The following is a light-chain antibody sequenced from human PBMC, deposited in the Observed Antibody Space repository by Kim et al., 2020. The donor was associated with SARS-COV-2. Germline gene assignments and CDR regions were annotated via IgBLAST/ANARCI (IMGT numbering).Light chain of an antibody. CDR2: ATS. Sequence: ASVGDTVTITCRASENVDKYLNWYQQKPGKAPALLIYATSGLHTGVPSGFSGSGFGTDFTLTISGLQPEDFATYFCQQNNRTPPTTFGQGTKLEI. V-gene: IGKV1-39*01. CDR1: ENVDKY. J-gene: IGKJ2*01. CDR3: QQNNRTPPTT.